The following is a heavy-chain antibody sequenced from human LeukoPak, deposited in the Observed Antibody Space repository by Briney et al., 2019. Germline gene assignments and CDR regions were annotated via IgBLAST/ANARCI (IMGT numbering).Heavy chain of an antibody. V-gene: IGHV3-23*01. CDR2: ISCSGGDT. Sequence: GGSLRLSCAASGFTFTNYAMSWVRQAPGKGLEWVSAISCSGGDTYYADSVKGRFTISRDNFKNTLYLQMSSLRVEDTALFYCAKAVGRYFYGSGSYWDYWGQGNLVTVSS. J-gene: IGHJ4*02. CDR3: AKAVGRYFYGSGSYWDY. CDR1: GFTFTNYA. D-gene: IGHD3-10*01.